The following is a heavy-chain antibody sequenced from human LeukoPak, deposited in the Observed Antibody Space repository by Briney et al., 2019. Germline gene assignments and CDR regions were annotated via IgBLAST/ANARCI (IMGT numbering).Heavy chain of an antibody. D-gene: IGHD1-26*01. CDR2: IYRSGST. V-gene: IGHV4-30-2*01. J-gene: IGHJ4*02. CDR1: GGSISSGGYY. CDR3: ARIHGGSYYFDY. Sequence: SETLSLTCTVSGGSISSGGYYWSWIRQPPGKGLEWIGYIYRSGSTYYNPSLKSRVTISVDRSKNQFSLKLSSVTAADTAVYYCARIHGGSYYFDYWGQGTLVTVSS.